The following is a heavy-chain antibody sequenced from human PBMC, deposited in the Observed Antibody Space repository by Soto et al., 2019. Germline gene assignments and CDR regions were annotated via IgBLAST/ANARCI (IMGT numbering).Heavy chain of an antibody. V-gene: IGHV3-30*18. CDR3: AKDCCSGDPVGY. D-gene: IGHD2-15*01. CDR2: ISYDGSNK. Sequence: GGSLRLSCAASGFTFSSYGMHWVRQAPGKGLEWVAVISYDGSNKYYADSVKGRFTISRDNSKNTLYLQMNSLRAEDTAVYYCAKDCCSGDPVGYWGQGTLVTVSS. CDR1: GFTFSSYG. J-gene: IGHJ4*02.